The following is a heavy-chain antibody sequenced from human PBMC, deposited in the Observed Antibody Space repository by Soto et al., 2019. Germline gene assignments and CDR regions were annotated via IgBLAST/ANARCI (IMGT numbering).Heavy chain of an antibody. Sequence: QVQLQGSGPGLVRPSETLSLTCAVSGVSISGFYWSWIRQPPGKGLEYIGYIYYSGSTYYNPSLKSRVPVSLDSSKNHFSLKLTSVTAADTAIYYCARGHLWLEDWGQGTLVTVSS. CDR2: IYYSGST. V-gene: IGHV4-59*01. CDR1: GVSISGFY. J-gene: IGHJ4*02. CDR3: ARGHLWLED. D-gene: IGHD3-3*01.